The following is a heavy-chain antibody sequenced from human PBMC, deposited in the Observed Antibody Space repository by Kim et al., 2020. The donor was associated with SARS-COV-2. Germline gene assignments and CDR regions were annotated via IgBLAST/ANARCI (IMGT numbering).Heavy chain of an antibody. J-gene: IGHJ4*02. CDR2: ITSSSTYM. CDR3: AKTYGSLWNFDY. V-gene: IGHV3-21*01. Sequence: GGSLRLSCVASGFTFNTYNMNWVRQAPGKGLEWVSSITSSSTYMKYADSVKGRFTISRDDARNSLYLQMNSLGAEDTAVYYCAKTYGSLWNFDYWGQGTLVTVSS. CDR1: GFTFNTYN. D-gene: IGHD3-10*01.